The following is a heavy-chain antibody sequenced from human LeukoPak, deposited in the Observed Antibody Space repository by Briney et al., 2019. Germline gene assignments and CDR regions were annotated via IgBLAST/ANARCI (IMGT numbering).Heavy chain of an antibody. J-gene: IGHJ3*02. D-gene: IGHD2-2*01. Sequence: ASVKLSCKASGYTVTGYYMHWVRQAPGQGLEWMGWINLNGGGTNYAHKSQGRVNMTRHTSISTAYMELSRLGSDDTAVYYCARLIVVVPAAHDAFVIWGEGTIVTVSS. V-gene: IGHV1-2*02. CDR1: GYTVTGYY. CDR3: ARLIVVVPAAHDAFVI. CDR2: INLNGGGT.